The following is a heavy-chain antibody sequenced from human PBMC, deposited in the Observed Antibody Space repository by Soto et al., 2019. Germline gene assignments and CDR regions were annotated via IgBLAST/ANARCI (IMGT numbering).Heavy chain of an antibody. D-gene: IGHD1-26*01. Sequence: ASVKVSCKASGFTFTSYGITWVRQAPGQGLEWMGWISADDGHTNFAQKFQGRISMATDTSTTIAYMELKSLTSDDTAVYYCARVPIRGSGINWLNPWGQGTLVTVS. CDR2: ISADDGHT. J-gene: IGHJ5*02. CDR1: GFTFTSYG. V-gene: IGHV1-18*01. CDR3: ARVPIRGSGINWLNP.